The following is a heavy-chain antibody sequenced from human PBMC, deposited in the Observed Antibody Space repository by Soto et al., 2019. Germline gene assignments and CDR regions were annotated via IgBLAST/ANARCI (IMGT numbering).Heavy chain of an antibody. CDR2: IYYSGST. CDR1: GGSISSYY. CDR3: ARSLLNPPSFTIFGVVEGVWFDP. J-gene: IGHJ5*02. D-gene: IGHD3-3*01. Sequence: SETLSLTCTVSGGSISSYYWSWIRQPPGKGLEWIGYIYYSGSTNYNPSLKSRVTISVDTSKNQFSLKLSSVTAADTAVDYCARSLLNPPSFTIFGVVEGVWFDPWGQGTLVTVSS. V-gene: IGHV4-59*01.